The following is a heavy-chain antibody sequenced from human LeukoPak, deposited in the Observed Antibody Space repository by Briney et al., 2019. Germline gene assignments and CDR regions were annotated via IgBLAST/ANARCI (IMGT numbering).Heavy chain of an antibody. V-gene: IGHV3-30*04. CDR2: MSNDGN. CDR1: GFTFSSYT. CDR3: ARSLPWEERLPFVY. J-gene: IGHJ4*02. Sequence: GRSLRLSCAASGFTFSSYTMHWVRQAPGKGLEWVAVMSNDGNYYADSEKGRFTISRDNSKNTLYLQMNSLRPEDTAVYYCARSLPWEERLPFVYWGQGTLVTVSS. D-gene: IGHD6-25*01.